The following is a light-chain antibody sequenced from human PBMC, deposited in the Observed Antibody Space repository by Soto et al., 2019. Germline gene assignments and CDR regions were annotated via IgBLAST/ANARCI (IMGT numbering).Light chain of an antibody. J-gene: IGKJ2*01. Sequence: IQLTQSPSSLSASVGDRVTITCRASQGISTFLAWYQQKPGKAPKLLIQAASTLQSGVPSRFSGSVSGTDFTLAIRSLQPEDFATYYCQQLHTYPYTFGQGTKLDI. V-gene: IGKV1-9*01. CDR1: QGISTF. CDR2: AAS. CDR3: QQLHTYPYT.